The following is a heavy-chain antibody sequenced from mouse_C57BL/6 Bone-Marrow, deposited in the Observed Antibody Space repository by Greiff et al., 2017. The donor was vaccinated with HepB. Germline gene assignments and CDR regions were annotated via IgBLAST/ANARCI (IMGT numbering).Heavy chain of an antibody. V-gene: IGHV1-7*01. CDR1: GYTFTSYW. CDR3: ARSPRVQLRLRPYYFDY. CDR2: INPSSGYT. J-gene: IGHJ2*01. D-gene: IGHD3-2*02. Sequence: VQLQQSGAELAKPGASVKLSCKASGYTFTSYWMHWVKQRPGQGLEWIGYINPSSGYTKYNQKFKDKATLTADKSSSTAYMQLSSLTYEDSAVYYCARSPRVQLRLRPYYFDYWGQGTTLTVSS.